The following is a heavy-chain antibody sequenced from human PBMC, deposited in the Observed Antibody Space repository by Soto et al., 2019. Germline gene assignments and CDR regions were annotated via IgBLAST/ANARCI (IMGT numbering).Heavy chain of an antibody. CDR1: GFTFSSYA. Sequence: EVQLLESGGGLVQPGGSLRLSCAASGFTFSSYAMSWVRQAPGKGLEWVSGISGSGDSTYYADSVKGRFTISRDNSKNXRYLQMNSLRAEDTAVYYCAKGVPGIAVAGTGYFQHWGQGTLVTVSS. V-gene: IGHV3-23*01. CDR3: AKGVPGIAVAGTGYFQH. CDR2: ISGSGDST. D-gene: IGHD6-19*01. J-gene: IGHJ1*01.